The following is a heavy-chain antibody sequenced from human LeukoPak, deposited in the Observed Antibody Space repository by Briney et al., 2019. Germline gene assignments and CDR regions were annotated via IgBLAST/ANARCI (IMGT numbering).Heavy chain of an antibody. CDR1: GFTFSNYA. D-gene: IGHD2-8*02. CDR2: VGGGGVT. V-gene: IGHV3-23*01. CDR3: ARDPGGTLDY. J-gene: IGHJ4*02. Sequence: GGSLRLSCAASGFTFSNYAMRWVRQAPGEGLEWVSTVGGGGVTNYADSVKSRFTISRDNSMNTLSLQMNVLRAEDTGVYYCARDPGGTLDYWGQGALVTVSS.